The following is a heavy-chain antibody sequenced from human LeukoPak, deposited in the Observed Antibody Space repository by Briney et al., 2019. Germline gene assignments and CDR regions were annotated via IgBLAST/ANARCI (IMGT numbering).Heavy chain of an antibody. V-gene: IGHV1-69*01. CDR1: GGTFSSYA. D-gene: IGHD2-2*02. CDR2: IIPIFGTA. CDR3: ARSDIVLVPAAIPRYNSFDP. J-gene: IGHJ5*02. Sequence: SVKVSCKGCGGTFSSYAISWVRQAPGQGLEWMGRIIPIFGTANYGQKLEGRVTITADESTRTANTKLRSLSNEDTAVHYCARSDIVLVPAAIPRYNSFDPWGQGTLVTVSS.